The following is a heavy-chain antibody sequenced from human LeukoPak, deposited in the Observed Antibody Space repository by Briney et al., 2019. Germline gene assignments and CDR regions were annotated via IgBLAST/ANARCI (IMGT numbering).Heavy chain of an antibody. CDR1: GFTFSSCW. D-gene: IGHD6-25*01. Sequence: GGSLRLSCAASGFTFSSCWMSWVRQAPGKGLEWVANIKQDGSEKYYVDSVKGRFTISRDNAKNSLYLQMNSLRAEDTAVYYCARPATSSGSDYWGQGTLVTVSS. V-gene: IGHV3-7*01. CDR3: ARPATSSGSDY. CDR2: IKQDGSEK. J-gene: IGHJ4*02.